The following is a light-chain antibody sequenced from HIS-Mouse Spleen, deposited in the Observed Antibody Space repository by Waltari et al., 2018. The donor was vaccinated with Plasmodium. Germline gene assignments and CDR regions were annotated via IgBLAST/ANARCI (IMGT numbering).Light chain of an antibody. V-gene: IGLV2-23*01. CDR1: SSAVGSYNL. Sequence: QSALTQPASVSGSPGQSIPISCTGPSSAVGSYNLVSWYQQHPGKAPKLMIYEGSKRPSGVSNRFSGSKSGNTASLTISGLQAEDEADYYCCSYAGSSTLVFGGGTKLTVL. CDR3: CSYAGSSTLV. CDR2: EGS. J-gene: IGLJ2*01.